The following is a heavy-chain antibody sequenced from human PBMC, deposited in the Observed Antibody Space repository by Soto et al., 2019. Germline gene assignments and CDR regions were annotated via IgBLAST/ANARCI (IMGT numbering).Heavy chain of an antibody. CDR2: ISPRSGGT. J-gene: IGHJ3*02. CDR3: TRNAFYYNSSGYHDGFDI. Sequence: QVQLVQSGAEVQKPGASVKVSCKASGYTFSDYYVHWVRQAPGQGLEGMGWISPRSGGTNYAQKFQGRVTMTRDTSIFTAYTELSRLRSDDTAVYYCTRNAFYYNSSGYHDGFDIWGQGTLVTVSS. CDR1: GYTFSDYY. D-gene: IGHD3-22*01. V-gene: IGHV1-2*02.